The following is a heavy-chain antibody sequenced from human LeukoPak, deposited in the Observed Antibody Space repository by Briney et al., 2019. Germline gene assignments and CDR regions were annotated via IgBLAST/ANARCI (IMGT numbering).Heavy chain of an antibody. Sequence: GASVKVSCKTSGYTFIDYFIHWVWQTPGQGLEWMGRINPNTGGTDDAQNFQDRVTMTRDTSINAVYMELNRLTSDDTAVYYCARDLPSTSNWELDYWGQGTLVTVSS. J-gene: IGHJ4*02. D-gene: IGHD7-27*01. CDR2: INPNTGGT. CDR1: GYTFIDYF. V-gene: IGHV1-2*06. CDR3: ARDLPSTSNWELDY.